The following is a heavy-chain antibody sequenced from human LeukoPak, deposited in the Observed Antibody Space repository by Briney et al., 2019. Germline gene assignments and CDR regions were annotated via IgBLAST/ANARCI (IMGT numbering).Heavy chain of an antibody. V-gene: IGHV3-66*01. Sequence: GRSLRLACAASGFTVSSNYMSWVRQAPGEGLEWVSVIYSDGSTYYADSGKGRFTISRDNSKNTLYLQINHLRAEDTAVYYCVRGAPRRWFGESLSGAKYYFDYWGQGTLVTVSS. J-gene: IGHJ4*02. CDR2: IYSDGST. CDR1: GFTVSSNY. D-gene: IGHD3-10*01. CDR3: VRGAPRRWFGESLSGAKYYFDY.